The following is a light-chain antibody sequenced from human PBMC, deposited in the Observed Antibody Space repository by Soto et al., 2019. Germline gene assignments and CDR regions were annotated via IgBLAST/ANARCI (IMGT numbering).Light chain of an antibody. CDR2: DAS. CDR1: QSVSSY. V-gene: IGKV3-11*01. CDR3: QQRSNWPPT. Sequence: EIVLTQSPATLSLSPGEGATLSCRASQSVSSYLAWYQHKPGQAPRLLIYDASNRATGIPARFSGSGSGTDFTLTISSLEPEDFAVYYCQQRSNWPPTFGPGTKVDIK. J-gene: IGKJ3*01.